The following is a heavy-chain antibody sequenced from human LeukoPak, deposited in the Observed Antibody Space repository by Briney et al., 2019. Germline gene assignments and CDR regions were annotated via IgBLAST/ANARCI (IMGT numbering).Heavy chain of an antibody. Sequence: PGGSLRLSCAASGFTFSSYWMSWVRQAPGKGLEWLAYIKEDGSEHYYVDSVKGRFTISRDNSKNTLYLQMNSLRAEDTAVYYCAKTGGNYDYVWGSYRYLYFDYWGQGTLVTVSS. CDR1: GFTFSSYW. J-gene: IGHJ4*02. V-gene: IGHV3-7*03. CDR3: AKTGGNYDYVWGSYRYLYFDY. D-gene: IGHD3-16*02. CDR2: IKEDGSEH.